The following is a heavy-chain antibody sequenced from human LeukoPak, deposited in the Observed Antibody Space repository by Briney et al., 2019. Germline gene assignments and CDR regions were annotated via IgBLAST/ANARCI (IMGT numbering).Heavy chain of an antibody. CDR3: ARPSSSVAALGY. D-gene: IGHD6-25*01. V-gene: IGHV5-51*01. J-gene: IGHJ4*02. Sequence: GESLKISCKAPGHSFTSYWIGWVRQTPGKGLEWMGIIYPGDSDTRYSPSFQGQVTISADKSVTTAYLQWSSLKASDTAMYYCARPSSSVAALGYWGQGTLVTVSS. CDR1: GHSFTSYW. CDR2: IYPGDSDT.